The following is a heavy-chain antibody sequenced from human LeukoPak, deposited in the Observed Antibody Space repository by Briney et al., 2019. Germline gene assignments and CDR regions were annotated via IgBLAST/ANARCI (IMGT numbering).Heavy chain of an antibody. J-gene: IGHJ4*02. Sequence: ASVKVSCKASGYTLSDSHLSWVRQAPGQGLRWMGWIKSNSGGIKYAQEFQGRVIMTRDTSINTAYMELSSLRSDDTAIYYCARDPVDGYSHFDFWGQGTLVTVSS. D-gene: IGHD5-24*01. CDR2: IKSNSGGI. CDR1: GYTLSDSH. CDR3: ARDPVDGYSHFDF. V-gene: IGHV1-2*02.